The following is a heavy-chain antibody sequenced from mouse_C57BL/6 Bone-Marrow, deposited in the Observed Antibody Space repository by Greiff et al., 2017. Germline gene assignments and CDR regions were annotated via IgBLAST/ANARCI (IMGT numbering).Heavy chain of an antibody. CDR1: GFSLTSYG. CDR2: IWSGGST. J-gene: IGHJ3*01. V-gene: IGHV2-2*01. D-gene: IGHD1-1*01. CDR3: ASPLIYYYGSSYGFAY. Sequence: VQLVESGPGLVQPSQSLSITCTVSGFSLTSYGVHWVRQSPGKGLEWLGVIWSGGSTDYNAAFISRLSISKDNSKSQVFFKMNSLQADDTAIYYCASPLIYYYGSSYGFAYWGQGTLVTVSA.